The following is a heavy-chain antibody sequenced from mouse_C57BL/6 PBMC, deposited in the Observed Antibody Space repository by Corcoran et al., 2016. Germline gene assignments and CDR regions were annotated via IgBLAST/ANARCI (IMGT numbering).Heavy chain of an antibody. CDR1: GYTFTDYY. J-gene: IGHJ1*03. V-gene: IGHV1-26*01. CDR3: ARGGYGNGWYFDV. CDR2: INPNNGGT. D-gene: IGHD2-1*01. Sequence: EVQLQQSGPELVKPGASVKISCKASGYTFTDYYMNWVKQSHGKSLEWIGDINPNNGGTSYNQKFKGNATLTVDKSSSTAYMELRSLTSEDSAVYYCARGGYGNGWYFDVWGTGTTVTVSS.